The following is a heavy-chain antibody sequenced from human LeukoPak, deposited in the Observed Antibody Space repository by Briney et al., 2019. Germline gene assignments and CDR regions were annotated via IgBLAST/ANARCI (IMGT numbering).Heavy chain of an antibody. CDR1: GYSFTSYW. Sequence: PGESLKISCQGSGYSFTSYWITWVRQMPGKGLEWMGMIAPTDSYTNYSPSFQGHVTISVDKSISTAYLQWSSLTASDTAMYFCASGSGTYSPDYWGQGTLVTVSS. D-gene: IGHD3-10*01. J-gene: IGHJ4*02. V-gene: IGHV5-10-1*01. CDR2: IAPTDSYT. CDR3: ASGSGTYSPDY.